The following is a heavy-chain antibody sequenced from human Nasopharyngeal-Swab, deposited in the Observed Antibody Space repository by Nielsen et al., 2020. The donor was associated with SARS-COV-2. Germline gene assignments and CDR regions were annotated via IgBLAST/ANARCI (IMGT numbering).Heavy chain of an antibody. J-gene: IGHJ4*02. CDR1: GFTFSSYS. Sequence: GGSLRLSCAASGFTFSSYSMNWVRQAPGKGLEWVSSISSSSSYIYYADSAKGRFTISRDNAKNSLYLQMNSLRAEDTAVYYCARGDIVVVVAATHDDYWGQGTLVTVSS. D-gene: IGHD2-15*01. CDR3: ARGDIVVVVAATHDDY. V-gene: IGHV3-21*01. CDR2: ISSSSSYI.